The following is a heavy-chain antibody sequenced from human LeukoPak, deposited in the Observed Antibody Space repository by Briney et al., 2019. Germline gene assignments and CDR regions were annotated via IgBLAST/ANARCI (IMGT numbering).Heavy chain of an antibody. J-gene: IGHJ4*02. D-gene: IGHD3/OR15-3a*01. CDR3: AREESVVTWTGNFDY. CDR1: GYTFTSYY. V-gene: IGHV1-46*01. CDR2: INPSGGST. Sequence: ASVKVSCKASGYTFTSYYMHWVRQAPGQGLEWMGIINPSGGSTSYAQKFQGRVTMTRDTSTSTVYMELSSLRSEDTAVYYCAREESVVTWTGNFDYWGQGTLVTVSP.